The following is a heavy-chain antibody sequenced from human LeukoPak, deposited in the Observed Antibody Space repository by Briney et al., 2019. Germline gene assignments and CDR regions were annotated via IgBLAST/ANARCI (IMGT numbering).Heavy chain of an antibody. CDR2: ISWDGGST. Sequence: GGSLRLSCAASGFTFDDYAMHWVRQAPGKGLEWVSLISWDGGSTYYADSVKGRFTISRDNSKNSLYLQMNSLRAEDTALYYCAKGYSRITIIDHMDVWGKGTTVTVSS. CDR3: AKGYSRITIIDHMDV. V-gene: IGHV3-43D*03. D-gene: IGHD3-22*01. J-gene: IGHJ6*03. CDR1: GFTFDDYA.